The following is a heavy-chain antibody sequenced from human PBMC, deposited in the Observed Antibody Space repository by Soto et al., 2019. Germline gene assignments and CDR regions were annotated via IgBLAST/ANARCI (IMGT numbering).Heavy chain of an antibody. CDR2: VFHSGTT. CDR3: ARGDYGDYDAYSWFHP. J-gene: IGHJ5*02. Sequence: QVQLQQWGAGLLKPSETLSLTCAVYGGSFKKYFWSWIRQSPGKGLEWIGEVFHSGTTNYSPSLTSRATISVDTSKNQFSLRLKSVTAADSATYYCARGDYGDYDAYSWFHPWGQGTLVTVSS. CDR1: GGSFKKYF. V-gene: IGHV4-34*01. D-gene: IGHD4-17*01.